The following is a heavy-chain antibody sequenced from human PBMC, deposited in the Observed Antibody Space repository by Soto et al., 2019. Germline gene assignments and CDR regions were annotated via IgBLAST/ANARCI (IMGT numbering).Heavy chain of an antibody. Sequence: QVQLVESGGGVVQPGRSLRLSCAASGFTFSSYGMHWVRQAPGKGLEWVAVISDDGSNKYYADSVKGRFTISRDISKNTLYLQMNSLRAEDTAVYYCAKGAYGFDYWGQGTLVTVSS. V-gene: IGHV3-30*18. CDR1: GFTFSSYG. CDR2: ISDDGSNK. D-gene: IGHD4-17*01. CDR3: AKGAYGFDY. J-gene: IGHJ4*02.